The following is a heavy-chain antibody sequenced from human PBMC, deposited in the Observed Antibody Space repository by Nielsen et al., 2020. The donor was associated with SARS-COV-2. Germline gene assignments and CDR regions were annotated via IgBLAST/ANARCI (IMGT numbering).Heavy chain of an antibody. D-gene: IGHD3-3*01. V-gene: IGHV4-30-4*01. Sequence: SETLSLTCTVSGGSISSGDYYWSWIRQPPGKGLEWIGYIYYSGSTYYNPSLKSRVTISVDTSKNQFSLKLSSVTAADTALYYCARAPSIYDFWSGYYVVNWFDPWGQGTLVTVSS. CDR2: IYYSGST. CDR3: ARAPSIYDFWSGYYVVNWFDP. J-gene: IGHJ5*02. CDR1: GGSISSGDYY.